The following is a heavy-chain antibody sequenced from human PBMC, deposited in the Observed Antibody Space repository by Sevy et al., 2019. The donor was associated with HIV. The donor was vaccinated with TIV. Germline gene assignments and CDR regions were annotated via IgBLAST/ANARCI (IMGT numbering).Heavy chain of an antibody. Sequence: GWSLRLSCAASGFTVNSDYMSWVRQAPGKGLEWVSVVYSGGTTYYADSVKGRFTISRDNSKNILYLQMNSLRAEDTAVYYCARHISFGELGSWFDPWGQGTLVTVSS. CDR1: GFTVNSDY. V-gene: IGHV3-53*01. D-gene: IGHD3-10*01. J-gene: IGHJ5*02. CDR2: VYSGGTT. CDR3: ARHISFGELGSWFDP.